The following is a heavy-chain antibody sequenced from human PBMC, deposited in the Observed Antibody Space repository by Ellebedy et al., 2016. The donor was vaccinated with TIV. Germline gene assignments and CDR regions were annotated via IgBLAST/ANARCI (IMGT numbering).Heavy chain of an antibody. D-gene: IGHD3-10*01. V-gene: IGHV1-18*04. J-gene: IGHJ3*02. CDR3: ARRPEDYYCSGSYYEDDAFDI. Sequence: ASVKVSXKASGYTFTSYGISWVRQAPGQGLEWMGWISAYNGNTNYAQKFQGRVTITADKSTSTAYMELSSLRSEDTAVYYCARRPEDYYCSGSYYEDDAFDIWGQGTMVTVSS. CDR2: ISAYNGNT. CDR1: GYTFTSYG.